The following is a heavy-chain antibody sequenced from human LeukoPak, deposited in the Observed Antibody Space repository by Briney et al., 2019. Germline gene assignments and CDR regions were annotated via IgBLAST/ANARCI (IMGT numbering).Heavy chain of an antibody. CDR3: ARDPYTYSSSWYGYFQY. Sequence: PGGSLRLSCAASGFSVSSNYMSWVRQAPGKGLECVSVIYSGGSTYYADCVKGRFTISRDNSKNTLYLQMDSLRAEDTAVYYCARDPYTYSSSWYGYFQYWGQGTLVTVSS. D-gene: IGHD6-13*01. J-gene: IGHJ1*01. CDR1: GFSVSSNY. CDR2: IYSGGST. V-gene: IGHV3-53*05.